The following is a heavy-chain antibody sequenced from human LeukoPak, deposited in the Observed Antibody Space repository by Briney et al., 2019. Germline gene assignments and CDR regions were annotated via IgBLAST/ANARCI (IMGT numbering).Heavy chain of an antibody. V-gene: IGHV4-61*02. CDR2: IYTSGST. Sequence: PSQTLSLTCTVSGGSISSGSDYWSWIRQPAGKGLQWIGRIYTSGSTNHNPSLKSRVTISVDTSKNQFSLKLSSVTAADTALYYCARDSLLTSAMGYYYMDVWGKGPTVTVSS. J-gene: IGHJ6*03. D-gene: IGHD2-2*01. CDR1: GGSISSGSDY. CDR3: ARDSLLTSAMGYYYMDV.